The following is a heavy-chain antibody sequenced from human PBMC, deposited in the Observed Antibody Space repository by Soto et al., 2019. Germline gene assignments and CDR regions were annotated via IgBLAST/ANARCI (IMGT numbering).Heavy chain of an antibody. Sequence: SETLSLTCTVSGGSISNYYWSWIRQPPGRGLEWIGHIFYSGSTNYNPALKSRVTISVDTSTNQCSLTLSSMTAADTAVYYCGFGSMEVVREYWGQGTLVTVSS. V-gene: IGHV4-59*01. CDR1: GGSISNYY. CDR3: GFGSMEVVREY. CDR2: IFYSGST. D-gene: IGHD3-22*01. J-gene: IGHJ4*02.